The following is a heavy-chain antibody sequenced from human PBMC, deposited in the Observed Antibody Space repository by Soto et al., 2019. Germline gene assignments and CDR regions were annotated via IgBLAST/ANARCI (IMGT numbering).Heavy chain of an antibody. CDR2: MDPNSGST. CDR1: GYTFTTYD. V-gene: IGHV1-8*01. J-gene: IGHJ6*02. D-gene: IGHD3-3*01. Sequence: ASVKVSCKASGYTFTTYDINWVRQAPGQGLEWLGWMDPNSGSTGYAQNFQGRITMTRNIPRNTAHMELSSLQSEDTAVYYCARERKFDFWRKGLDVWGQGTTVTV. CDR3: ARERKFDFWRKGLDV.